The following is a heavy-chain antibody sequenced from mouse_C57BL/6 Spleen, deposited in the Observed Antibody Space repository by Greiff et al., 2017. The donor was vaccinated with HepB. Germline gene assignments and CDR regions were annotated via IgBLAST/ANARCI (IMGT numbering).Heavy chain of an antibody. V-gene: IGHV1-42*01. Sequence: VQLKESGPELVKPGASVKISCKASGYSFTGYYMNWVKQSPEKSLEWIGEINPSTGGTTYNQKFKAKATLTVDKSSSTAYMQLKSLTSEDSAVYYCARRDVIIGGINYWGQGTTLTVSS. CDR3: ARRDVIIGGINY. CDR2: INPSTGGT. CDR1: GYSFTGYY. J-gene: IGHJ2*01. D-gene: IGHD2-14*01.